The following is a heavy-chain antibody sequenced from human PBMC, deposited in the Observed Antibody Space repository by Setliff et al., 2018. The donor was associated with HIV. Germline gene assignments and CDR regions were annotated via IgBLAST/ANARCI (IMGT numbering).Heavy chain of an antibody. CDR2: ISAYNGNT. Sequence: ASVKVSCKASGYTFTNYGITWVRQAPGHGLEWMGWISAYNGNTNYAQKLQDRVTMTTDTSTSTAYMELRSLRSDDTAVYYCARILVGVDDAFDIWGQGTMVTVS. V-gene: IGHV1-18*01. D-gene: IGHD1-26*01. CDR3: ARILVGVDDAFDI. J-gene: IGHJ3*02. CDR1: GYTFTNYG.